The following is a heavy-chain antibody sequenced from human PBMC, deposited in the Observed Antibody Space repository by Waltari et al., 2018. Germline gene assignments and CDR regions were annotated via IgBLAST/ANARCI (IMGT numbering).Heavy chain of an antibody. Sequence: QVHLVESGGDVVQPGRSLRLSCDTSGFTFSRYGMHWVRQAPGQGLEWVAFISDDGSNKYYADSVKGRLTISRENFKNTVYVQMNRLRAEDTALYYCARFSHKDYWGQGILVTVSS. V-gene: IGHV3-30*03. CDR2: ISDDGSNK. CDR3: ARFSHKDY. J-gene: IGHJ4*02. CDR1: GFTFSRYG.